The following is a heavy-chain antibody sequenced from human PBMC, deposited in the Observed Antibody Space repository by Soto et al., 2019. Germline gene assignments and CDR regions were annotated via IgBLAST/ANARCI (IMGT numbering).Heavy chain of an antibody. D-gene: IGHD3-16*01. V-gene: IGHV4-31*03. J-gene: IGHJ3*02. CDR2: IYYSGST. CDR1: GGSISSGGYY. CDR3: AGGYDRDAFDI. Sequence: QVQLQESGPGLVKPSQTLSLTCTVSGGSISSGGYYWSWIRQHPGKGLEWIGYIYYSGSTYYNPSLMRCVTISVATSKNRFSLTLSSMTAADTAVYYCAGGYDRDAFDIWGQGTMVTVSS.